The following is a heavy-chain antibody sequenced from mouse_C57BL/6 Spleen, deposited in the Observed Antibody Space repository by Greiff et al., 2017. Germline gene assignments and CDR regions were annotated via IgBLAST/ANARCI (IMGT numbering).Heavy chain of an antibody. CDR2: FYPGSGSI. V-gene: IGHV1-62-2*01. Sequence: VQLVESGAELVKPGASVKLSCKASGYTFTEYTIHWVKQRSGQGLEWIGWFYPGSGSIKYNEKFKDKATLTAGKSSSTVYMELSRLTSEDSAVYFWARHEDLWDWFAYWGQGTLVTVSA. D-gene: IGHD4-1*01. CDR3: ARHEDLWDWFAY. J-gene: IGHJ3*01. CDR1: GYTFTEYT.